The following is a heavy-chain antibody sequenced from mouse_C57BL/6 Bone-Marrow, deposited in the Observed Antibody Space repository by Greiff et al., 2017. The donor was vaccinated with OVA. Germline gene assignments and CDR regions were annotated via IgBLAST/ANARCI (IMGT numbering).Heavy chain of an antibody. D-gene: IGHD1-1*02. J-gene: IGHJ4*01. V-gene: IGHV1-9*01. CDR2: ILPGSGST. CDR1: GYTFTGYW. CDR3: AILYYYAMDY. Sequence: LQESGAELMKPGASVKLSCKATGYTFTGYWIEWVKQRPGHGLEWIGEILPGSGSTNYTEKFKGKATFTADTSTNTDYLQLSSLTTEDAAIYYCAILYYYAMDYWGQGTSVTVSS.